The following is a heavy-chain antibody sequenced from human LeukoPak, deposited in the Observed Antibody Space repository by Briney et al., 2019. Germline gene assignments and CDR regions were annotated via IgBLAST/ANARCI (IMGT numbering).Heavy chain of an antibody. Sequence: GGSLRLSCAASGFTFSSYAISWVRQAPEKGLEWVSTISGSGGSTYYADSVKGRFTISRDSYKNTLYLQMNSLTAEDTVIYFCAKPGGDDWIGYFDYWGQGTLVTVSS. V-gene: IGHV3-23*01. CDR3: AKPGGDDWIGYFDY. CDR2: ISGSGGST. CDR1: GFTFSSYA. D-gene: IGHD3-16*01. J-gene: IGHJ4*02.